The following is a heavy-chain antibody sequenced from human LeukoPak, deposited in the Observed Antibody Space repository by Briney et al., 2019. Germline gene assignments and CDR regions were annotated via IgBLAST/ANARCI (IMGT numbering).Heavy chain of an antibody. J-gene: IGHJ1*01. CDR1: GDSISSSSYY. CDR3: ARDSPRDGYNYAEYFQH. CDR2: IYYTGDA. V-gene: IGHV4-39*07. D-gene: IGHD5-24*01. Sequence: SETLSLTCTVPGDSISSSSYYWGWIRQPPGKGLEYIGTIYYTGDAYYNPSLKGRVTISIDTSRKQFSLRLNSVTAADTAVYYCARDSPRDGYNYAEYFQHWGRGTLVTVSS.